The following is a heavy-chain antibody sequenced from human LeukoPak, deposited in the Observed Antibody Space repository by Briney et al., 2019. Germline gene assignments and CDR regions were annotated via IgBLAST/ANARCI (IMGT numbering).Heavy chain of an antibody. D-gene: IGHD6-19*01. CDR1: GFTFSSYA. CDR3: ARDRVAVAGHQYFQH. Sequence: PGRSLRLSCAASGFTFSSYAMHWVRQAPGKGLEWVAVISYDGSNKYYADSVKGRFTISRDNSKNTLYLQMNSLRAEDTAVYYCARDRVAVAGHQYFQHWGQGTLVTVSS. CDR2: ISYDGSNK. V-gene: IGHV3-30-3*01. J-gene: IGHJ1*01.